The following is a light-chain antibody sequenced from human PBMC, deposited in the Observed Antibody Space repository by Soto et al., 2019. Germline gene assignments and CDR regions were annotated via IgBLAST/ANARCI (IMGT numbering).Light chain of an antibody. Sequence: DIQMTQSPSSLSASVGDRVTITCRASRSISNYLNLYQQKSGKAPRLLIYAASSLQPGVPSSFSGTGTGREFTLTITSLQPEDSATYYCQQSYSVPRFGHGTRV. J-gene: IGKJ1*01. CDR1: RSISNY. CDR2: AAS. CDR3: QQSYSVPR. V-gene: IGKV1-39*01.